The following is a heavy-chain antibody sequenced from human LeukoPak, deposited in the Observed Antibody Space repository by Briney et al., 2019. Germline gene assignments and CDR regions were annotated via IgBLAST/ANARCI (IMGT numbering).Heavy chain of an antibody. J-gene: IGHJ4*02. CDR3: AKQIAVVTAGMNYFDN. CDR2: ITGSGSTT. CDR1: GFTFSSFA. D-gene: IGHD2-15*01. V-gene: IGHV3-23*01. Sequence: GGSLRLSCAAAGFTFSSFAMNWVRQAPGKGLEWVSTITGSGSTTFYADSVKGRFTISRDNSKKTLFLQMNSLRAEDTAVYFCAKQIAVVTAGMNYFDNWGQGTLVTVSS.